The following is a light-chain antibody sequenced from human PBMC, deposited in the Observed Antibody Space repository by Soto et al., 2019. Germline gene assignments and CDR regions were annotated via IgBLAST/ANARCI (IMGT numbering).Light chain of an antibody. J-gene: IGKJ4*01. CDR2: AAS. Sequence: EIVLTQSPATLSLSPGERATLSCRASQSVSSYLAWYQHKPGQSPRLLIYAASSRATGIPARFSGSGSGTDFTLTISNREPEDFAVYYCQQRSIWPLTFGGGTKVEIK. CDR1: QSVSSY. V-gene: IGKV3-11*01. CDR3: QQRSIWPLT.